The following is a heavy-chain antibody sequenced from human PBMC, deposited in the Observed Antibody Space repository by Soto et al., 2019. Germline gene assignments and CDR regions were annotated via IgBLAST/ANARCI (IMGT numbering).Heavy chain of an antibody. CDR3: ARCRSSWYPLDY. CDR1: GFTFSSYA. CDR2: ISYDGSNK. J-gene: IGHJ4*02. D-gene: IGHD6-13*01. V-gene: IGHV3-30-3*01. Sequence: PGGSLRLSCAASGFTFSSYAMHWVRQAPGKGLEWVAVISYDGSNKYYADSVKGRSTISRDNSKNTLYLQMNSLRAEDTAVYYCARCRSSWYPLDYWGQGTLVTVSS.